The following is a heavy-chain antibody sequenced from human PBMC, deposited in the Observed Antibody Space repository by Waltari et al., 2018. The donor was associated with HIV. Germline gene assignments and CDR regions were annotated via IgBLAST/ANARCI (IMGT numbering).Heavy chain of an antibody. V-gene: IGHV3-48*01. Sequence: EVQLVESGGGLVQPGGSLRLSCAASGFTFSSYSMNWVRQAPGKGLEWVSYISRSGSTIYYADSVRGRFTISRDNAKNSLYLQLNSLRAEDTAVYYCARDYSGTYADFDYWGQGTLVTVSS. CDR2: ISRSGSTI. J-gene: IGHJ4*02. D-gene: IGHD1-26*01. CDR3: ARDYSGTYADFDY. CDR1: GFTFSSYS.